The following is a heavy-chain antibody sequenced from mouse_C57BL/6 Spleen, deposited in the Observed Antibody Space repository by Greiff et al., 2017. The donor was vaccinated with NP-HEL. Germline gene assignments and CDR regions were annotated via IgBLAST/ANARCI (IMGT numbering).Heavy chain of an antibody. J-gene: IGHJ2*01. CDR2: IDPEDGDT. D-gene: IGHD1-1*01. CDR1: GFNIKDYY. CDR3: TRDYYGSSYFDY. V-gene: IGHV14-1*01. Sequence: VQLQQSGAELVRPGASVKLSCTASGFNIKDYYMHWVKQRPEQGLEWIGRIDPEDGDTESAPQFQGKATMTADTSSNTAYLQLSSLTSEDTAVYYCTRDYYGSSYFDYWGQGTTLTVSS.